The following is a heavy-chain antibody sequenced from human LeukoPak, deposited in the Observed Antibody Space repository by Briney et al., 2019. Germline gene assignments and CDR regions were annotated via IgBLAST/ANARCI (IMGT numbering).Heavy chain of an antibody. J-gene: IGHJ4*02. V-gene: IGHV3-74*01. D-gene: IGHD4-23*01. CDR1: GLIISNYW. CDR3: AKGGTTVADY. Sequence: PGGSLRLSCAASGLIISNYWMHWVRQAPGKGLVWVARINSEGSGTTYADSVKGRFTISRDNAKNTLYLQMNSLRDEDTAVYYCAKGGTTVADYWGQGTLVTVSS. CDR2: INSEGSGT.